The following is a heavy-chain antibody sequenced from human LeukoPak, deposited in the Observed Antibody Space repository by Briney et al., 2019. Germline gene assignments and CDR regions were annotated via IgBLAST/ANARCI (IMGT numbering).Heavy chain of an antibody. CDR1: GGSISSYY. D-gene: IGHD2-2*01. Sequence: PSETLSLTCTVSGGSISSYYWSWIRQPPGKGLEWIGYIYYSGSTNYNPSLKSRVTISVDTSKNQFSLKLSSVTAADTAVYYCASVAGPGAMHDFDYWGQGTLVPVSS. CDR2: IYYSGST. J-gene: IGHJ4*02. V-gene: IGHV4-59*12. CDR3: ASVAGPGAMHDFDY.